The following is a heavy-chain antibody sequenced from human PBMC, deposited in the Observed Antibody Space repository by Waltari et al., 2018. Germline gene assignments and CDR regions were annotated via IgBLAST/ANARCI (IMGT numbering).Heavy chain of an antibody. CDR2: VDPEDGET. CDR3: ATHRRAAAGTPNWFDP. J-gene: IGHJ5*02. D-gene: IGHD6-13*01. CDR1: GSTFTDYY. V-gene: IGHV1-69-2*01. Sequence: EVQLVQSGAEVKKPGATVKISCKVPGSTFTDYYMHWVQPATGKGLEWMGLVDPEDGETIYAEKFQGRVTITADTSTDTAYMELSSLRSEDTAVYYCATHRRAAAGTPNWFDPWGQGTLVTVSS.